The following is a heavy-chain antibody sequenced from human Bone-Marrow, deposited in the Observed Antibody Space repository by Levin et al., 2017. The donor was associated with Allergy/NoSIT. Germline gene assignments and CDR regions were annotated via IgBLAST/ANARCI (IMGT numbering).Heavy chain of an antibody. Sequence: GGSLRLSCSASGFTVTGYSFNWVRQAPGKGLEWVSSISSSSSYIHYADSVKGRFTISRDNAKKSLYLQMNSLRAEDTAVYYCARDRGTTALYGMDVWGQGTTVIVSS. CDR3: ARDRGTTALYGMDV. D-gene: IGHD3-10*01. V-gene: IGHV3-21*01. J-gene: IGHJ6*02. CDR1: GFTVTGYS. CDR2: ISSSSSYI.